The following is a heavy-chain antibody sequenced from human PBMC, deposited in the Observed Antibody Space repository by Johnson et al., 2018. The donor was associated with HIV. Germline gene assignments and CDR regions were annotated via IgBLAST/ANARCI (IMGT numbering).Heavy chain of an antibody. CDR1: QFTFSSYY. V-gene: IGHV3-25*04. Sequence: EVQLMESGGGVVQPGRSLRLSCAASQFTFSSYYMNCVRQAPGNWLELVGQVNPNGGITYLRDSSKDRFNISRDNAKNTLHLQMNSLRAEDTAVYYCAKEQESIPLNDAFDIWGQGTMVTVSS. CDR2: VNPNGGIT. CDR3: AKEQESIPLNDAFDI. J-gene: IGHJ3*02. D-gene: IGHD2-21*01.